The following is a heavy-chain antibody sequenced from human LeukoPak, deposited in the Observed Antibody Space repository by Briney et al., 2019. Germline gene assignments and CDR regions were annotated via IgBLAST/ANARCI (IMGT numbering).Heavy chain of an antibody. D-gene: IGHD3-22*01. Sequence: GASVKVSCKASGGTFSSYAISWVRQAPGQGLEWMGGIIPIFGTANYAQKFQGRVTITADEPTSTAYMELSSLRSEDTAVYYCARFFYDSSGDLRYYFVSWGQGTLVTVSS. V-gene: IGHV1-69*13. J-gene: IGHJ4*02. CDR1: GGTFSSYA. CDR2: IIPIFGTA. CDR3: ARFFYDSSGDLRYYFVS.